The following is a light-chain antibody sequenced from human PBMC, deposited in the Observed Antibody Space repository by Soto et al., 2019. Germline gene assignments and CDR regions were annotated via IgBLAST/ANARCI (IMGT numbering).Light chain of an antibody. J-gene: IGKJ5*01. CDR3: QQRSTWPLT. Sequence: EIVLTQSPATLSLSAGERATLSCRPSQSITIELAWYQQKPGQAPRLLICDASNRATGIPARFSGSGSGTDFTLTISTLEPEDSAIYYCQQRSTWPLTFGQGTRLEIK. CDR2: DAS. CDR1: QSITIE. V-gene: IGKV3-11*01.